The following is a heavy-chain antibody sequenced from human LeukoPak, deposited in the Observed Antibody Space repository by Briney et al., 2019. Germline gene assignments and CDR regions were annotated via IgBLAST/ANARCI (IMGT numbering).Heavy chain of an antibody. CDR1: GGSFSGYY. D-gene: IGHD3-10*01. CDR3: ASAYMVRGVYYMDV. Sequence: SETLSLTCAVYGGSFSGYYWSWIRQPPGKGLEWIGEINHSGSTNYNPSLKSRVTISVDMSKNQFSLKLSSVTAADTAVYYCASAYMVRGVYYMDVWGKGTTVTVSS. V-gene: IGHV4-34*01. J-gene: IGHJ6*03. CDR2: INHSGST.